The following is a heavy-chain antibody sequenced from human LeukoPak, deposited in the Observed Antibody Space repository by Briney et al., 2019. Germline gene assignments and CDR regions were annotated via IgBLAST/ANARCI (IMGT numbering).Heavy chain of an antibody. D-gene: IGHD3-16*02. Sequence: ESGGSLRLSCAASGFTFSSYAMSWVRQAPGKGLEWVSAISGSGGSTYYADSVKGRFTISRDNSKNTLYLQMNSLRAEDTAVYYCARESVWGSYRHHKYFDYWGQGTLVAVSS. CDR2: ISGSGGST. J-gene: IGHJ4*02. CDR1: GFTFSSYA. CDR3: ARESVWGSYRHHKYFDY. V-gene: IGHV3-23*01.